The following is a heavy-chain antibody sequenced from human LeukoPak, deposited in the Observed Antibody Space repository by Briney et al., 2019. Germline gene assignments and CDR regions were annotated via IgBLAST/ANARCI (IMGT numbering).Heavy chain of an antibody. CDR2: IYTSGST. Sequence: SETLSLTCTVSGGSISSYYWSWIRQSPGKGLEWIGRIYTSGSTNYNPSLKSRVTISVDTSKNQFSLRLSSVTAADTAVYYCARRAGAYSHPYDYWGQGTLVTVSS. J-gene: IGHJ4*02. CDR3: ARRAGAYSHPYDY. V-gene: IGHV4-4*07. CDR1: GGSISSYY. D-gene: IGHD4/OR15-4a*01.